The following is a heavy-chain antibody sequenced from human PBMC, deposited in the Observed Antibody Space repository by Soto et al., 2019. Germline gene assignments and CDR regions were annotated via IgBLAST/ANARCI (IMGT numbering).Heavy chain of an antibody. CDR3: ARLPRDCNKTSCYYADH. CDR2: ISAYNGNT. D-gene: IGHD3-22*01. CDR1: GYTFTSYG. Sequence: ASVKVSCKASGYTFTSYGISCVRKAPGQVLEWMGWISAYNGNTNYAQKFQGRVTMTTDTSTSTAYMELRSLRSDDSGMYFCARLPRDCNKTSCYYADHWGQGTSVTVSS. J-gene: IGHJ4*02. V-gene: IGHV1-18*01.